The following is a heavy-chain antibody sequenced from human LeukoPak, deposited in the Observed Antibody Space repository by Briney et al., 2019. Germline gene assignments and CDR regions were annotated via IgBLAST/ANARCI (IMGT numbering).Heavy chain of an antibody. CDR1: GFTFSKAW. CDR3: AKDYGQVHYYDSSGYYDY. D-gene: IGHD3-22*01. CDR2: ISYDGSNK. J-gene: IGHJ4*02. Sequence: GGSLRLSCAVSGFTFSKAWMSWVRQTPGKGLEWVAVISYDGSNKYYADSVKGRFTISRDNSKNTLYLQMNSLRAEDTAVYYCAKDYGQVHYYDSSGYYDYWGQGTLVTVSS. V-gene: IGHV3-30*18.